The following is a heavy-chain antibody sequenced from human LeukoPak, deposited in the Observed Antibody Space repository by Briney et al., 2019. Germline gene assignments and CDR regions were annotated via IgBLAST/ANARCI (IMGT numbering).Heavy chain of an antibody. V-gene: IGHV5-51*01. CDR3: AKPSRLVRY. CDR1: GYSFTSYW. Sequence: GESLKISCKGSGYSFTSYWIGWVRQMPGKGLEWMGIIYPGDSDTRYSPSFQGQVTISADKSISTAYLQMNSLRAEDTAVYYCAKPSRLVRYWGQGTLVTVSS. J-gene: IGHJ4*02. D-gene: IGHD6-6*01. CDR2: IYPGDSDT.